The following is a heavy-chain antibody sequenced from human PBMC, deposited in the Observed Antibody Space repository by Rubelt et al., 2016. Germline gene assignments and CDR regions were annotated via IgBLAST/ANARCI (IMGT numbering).Heavy chain of an antibody. D-gene: IGHD3-22*01. Sequence: AMHWVRQAPGEGLEWVAVISYDGSKIYYADSVKGRFTISRDNSKNTLYLQMNSLRAEDTAVYYCARDRCYYDSSGCDFDYWGQGTLVTVSS. CDR2: ISYDGSKI. CDR1: A. CDR3: ARDRCYYDSSGCDFDY. J-gene: IGHJ4*02. V-gene: IGHV3-30*04.